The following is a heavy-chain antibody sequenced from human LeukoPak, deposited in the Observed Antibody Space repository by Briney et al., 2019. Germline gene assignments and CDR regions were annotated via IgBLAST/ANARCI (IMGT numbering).Heavy chain of an antibody. CDR3: ARGHDGYNSTVAFDI. Sequence: GGSLRLSCAASGFTFSSYGMHWVRQAPGKGLEWVAFIRYDGSNKYYADSVKGRFTISRDNSKNTLYLQMNSLRAEDTAVYYCARGHDGYNSTVAFDIWGQGTMVTVSS. CDR1: GFTFSSYG. D-gene: IGHD5-24*01. J-gene: IGHJ3*02. V-gene: IGHV3-30*02. CDR2: IRYDGSNK.